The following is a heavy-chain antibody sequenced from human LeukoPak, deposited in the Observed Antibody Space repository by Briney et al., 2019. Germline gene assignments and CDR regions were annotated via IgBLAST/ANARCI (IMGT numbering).Heavy chain of an antibody. CDR1: GFTLSSYA. Sequence: GGSLRLSCAASGFTLSSYAMSWVRQAPGKGLEWVSAISGSGGSTYYADSVKGRFTISRDNSKNTLYLQMNSLRAEDTAVYYCANSCSSTSCYTGIYYYYYMDVWGKGTTVTVSS. CDR3: ANSCSSTSCYTGIYYYYYMDV. D-gene: IGHD2-2*02. CDR2: ISGSGGST. J-gene: IGHJ6*03. V-gene: IGHV3-23*01.